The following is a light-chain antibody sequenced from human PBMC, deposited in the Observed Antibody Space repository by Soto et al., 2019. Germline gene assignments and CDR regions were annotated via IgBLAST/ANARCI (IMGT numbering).Light chain of an antibody. Sequence: ILVTHSPATLSVSPLGGATLSCRASQGIVITLAWYQQKPGQTPRLLIYGASTRATGVPARFSGSWSGTDFTPKINSLQSEDFEVYYCKHYDNSPLHLGGGHXVEIK. CDR1: QGIVIT. V-gene: IGKV3-15*01. CDR2: GAS. CDR3: KHYDNSPLH. J-gene: IGKJ4*01.